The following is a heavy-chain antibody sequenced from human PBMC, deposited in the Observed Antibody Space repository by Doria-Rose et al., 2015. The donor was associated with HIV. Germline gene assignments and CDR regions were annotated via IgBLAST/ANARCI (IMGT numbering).Heavy chain of an antibody. CDR1: GYSFTSYW. CDR3: ARHGLGAYDFYMDV. D-gene: IGHD3-3*01. CDR2: IYPGDSDT. J-gene: IGHJ6*03. V-gene: IGHV5-51*01. Sequence: VQLVESGAEVKKPGESLKISCKGSGYSFTSYWIGRVRPMPGQGLARNGIIYPGDSDTRYSPSFQGQVTISADKSISTAYLQWSSLKASDTAMYYCARHGLGAYDFYMDVWGKGTTVTVSS.